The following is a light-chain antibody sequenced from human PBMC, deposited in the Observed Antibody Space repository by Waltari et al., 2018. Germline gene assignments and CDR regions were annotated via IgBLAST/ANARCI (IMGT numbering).Light chain of an antibody. Sequence: EIVLTQSPATLSLSPGERATLSCRASQSVSYYLAWYQQRPGQAPRLLIYDTSHSATGIPDRFSGSGSETDFTLTISSLEPEDFAVYYCQQRRNWPLTFGGGTKVEIK. CDR2: DTS. V-gene: IGKV3-11*01. CDR1: QSVSYY. CDR3: QQRRNWPLT. J-gene: IGKJ4*01.